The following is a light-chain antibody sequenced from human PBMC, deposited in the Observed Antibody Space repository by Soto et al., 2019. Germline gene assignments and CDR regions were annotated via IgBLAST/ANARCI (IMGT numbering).Light chain of an antibody. V-gene: IGKV1-9*01. CDR1: QGISTY. CDR2: AAS. J-gene: IGKJ4*01. Sequence: DIQLTQSPSFLSASVGDRVTITCRATQGISTYLAWYQQKAGKAPKLLIYAASTLQSGVPSRFSGSGSGTEFTLTISSLQPEDVALYYCQQLKSYPLTFGGGTKVEIK. CDR3: QQLKSYPLT.